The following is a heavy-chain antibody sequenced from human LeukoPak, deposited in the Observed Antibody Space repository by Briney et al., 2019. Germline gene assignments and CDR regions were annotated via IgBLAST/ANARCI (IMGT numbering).Heavy chain of an antibody. Sequence: GASVKVSCKASGYTFTSYYMHWVRQAPGQGLEWMGWINPNSGGTNYAQKFQGRVTMTRDTSISTAYMELSRLRSDDTAVYYCARDYYDTPFGEGYFQHWGQGTLVTVSS. J-gene: IGHJ1*01. CDR1: GYTFTSYY. D-gene: IGHD3-22*01. CDR3: ARDYYDTPFGEGYFQH. CDR2: INPNSGGT. V-gene: IGHV1-2*02.